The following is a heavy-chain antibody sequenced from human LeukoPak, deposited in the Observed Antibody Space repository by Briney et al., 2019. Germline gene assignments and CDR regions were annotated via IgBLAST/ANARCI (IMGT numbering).Heavy chain of an antibody. V-gene: IGHV1-2*02. CDR2: INPNSGGT. CDR1: GYTFTGYY. D-gene: IGHD1-26*01. J-gene: IGHJ6*03. Sequence: ASVKVSCKASGYTFTGYYMHWVRQAPGQGLEWMGWINPNSGGTNYAQKFQGRVTMTRDTSISTAYMELSRLRSDDTAVYYCARDRGGIVALNYYMDVWGKGTTVTISS. CDR3: ARDRGGIVALNYYMDV.